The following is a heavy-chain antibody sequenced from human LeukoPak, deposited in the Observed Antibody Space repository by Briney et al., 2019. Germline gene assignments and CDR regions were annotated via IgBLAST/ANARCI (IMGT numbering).Heavy chain of an antibody. J-gene: IGHJ4*02. Sequence: PGGSLRLSCAASGFTFSGCAMNWVRQAPGKGLEWLSTISGSGGSTYYADSVKGRFTISRDNSKNTLYLHMNSLRAEDTAVYYCAKSRRYYDSYFDYWGQGTLVTVSS. CDR3: AKSRRYYDSYFDY. CDR2: ISGSGGST. CDR1: GFTFSGCA. D-gene: IGHD3-3*01. V-gene: IGHV3-23*01.